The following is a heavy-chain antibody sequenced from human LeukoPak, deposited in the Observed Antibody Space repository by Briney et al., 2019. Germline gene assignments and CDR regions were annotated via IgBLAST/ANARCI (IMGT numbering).Heavy chain of an antibody. D-gene: IGHD2-21*02. CDR2: INPNSAGT. V-gene: IGHV1-2*02. J-gene: IGHJ4*02. CDR3: GRGPDPNSYCGGDCYSGYYFDY. Sequence: ASVKVSCKASGYTFTGYYMHWVRHAPGQGLEWMGWINPNSAGTNYAQKFQGEVTMTRDTSISTAYMEMSRLRSDDTAVYYCGRGPDPNSYCGGDCYSGYYFDYWGQGTLVTVSS. CDR1: GYTFTGYY.